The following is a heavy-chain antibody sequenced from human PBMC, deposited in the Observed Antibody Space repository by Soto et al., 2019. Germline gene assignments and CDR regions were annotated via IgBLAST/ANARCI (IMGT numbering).Heavy chain of an antibody. Sequence: SQTLSLTGARSRENASSNSPTWNSIRQSPTRGLEWLGRTYLRSNWYNEYAVSVKSRITITPDTSKNQFSLQLNSVTPEYTAVYYCVRRGTGEAFDIWGKGTIVT. CDR2: TYLRSNWYN. CDR1: RENASSNSPT. J-gene: IGHJ3*02. D-gene: IGHD1-1*01. V-gene: IGHV6-1*01. CDR3: VRRGTGEAFDI.